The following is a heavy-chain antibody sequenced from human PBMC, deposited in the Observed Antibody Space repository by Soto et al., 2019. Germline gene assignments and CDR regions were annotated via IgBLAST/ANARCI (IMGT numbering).Heavy chain of an antibody. Sequence: GASVKVSCKFSGDTLTELSMHWVRQAPGQGLEWMGGFDPEDGETIYAQKFQGRVTMTEDTSTDTAYMELSSLRSEDTAVYYCGGQLNYYYGMDVWGQGTTVTVSS. J-gene: IGHJ6*02. CDR1: GDTLTELS. CDR3: GGQLNYYYGMDV. V-gene: IGHV1-24*01. D-gene: IGHD5-18*01. CDR2: FDPEDGET.